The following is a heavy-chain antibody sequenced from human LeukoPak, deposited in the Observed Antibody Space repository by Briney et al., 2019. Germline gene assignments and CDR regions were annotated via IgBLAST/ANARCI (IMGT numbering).Heavy chain of an antibody. J-gene: IGHJ4*02. CDR2: ISSSGFNF. D-gene: IGHD4/OR15-4a*01. CDR1: RFTFSSYS. V-gene: IGHV3-48*04. Sequence: GGSLRLSCAASRFTFSSYSMNWVRQAPGKGLEWVSYISSSGFNFYYADSVKGRFTISRDNAKNSLYLQMNSLRVEDTAVYYCAGGSILRDDYSFDYWGQGTLVTVSS. CDR3: AGGSILRDDYSFDY.